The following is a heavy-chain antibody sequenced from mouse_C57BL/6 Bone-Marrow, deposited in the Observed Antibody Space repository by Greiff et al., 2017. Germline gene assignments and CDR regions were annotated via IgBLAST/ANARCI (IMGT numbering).Heavy chain of an antibody. J-gene: IGHJ3*01. Sequence: ESGPGLVKPSQSLSLTCSVTGYSITSGYYWNWIRQFPGNKLEWMGYISYDGSNNYNPSLKNRISITRDTSKNQFFLKLNSVTTEDTATYYCVGGNYGFAYWGQGTLVTVSA. V-gene: IGHV3-6*01. CDR1: GYSITSGYY. CDR3: VGGNYGFAY. D-gene: IGHD2-1*01. CDR2: ISYDGSN.